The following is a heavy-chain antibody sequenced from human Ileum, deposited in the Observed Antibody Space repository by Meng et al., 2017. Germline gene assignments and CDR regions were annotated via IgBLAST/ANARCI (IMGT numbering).Heavy chain of an antibody. D-gene: IGHD4-23*01. CDR1: GGSISSSNW. Sequence: HGQVQEAGPGLVKPSGTLSLTCADSGGSISSSNWWSWGRQSPGKGLEWIGEIYHSGSTNYNPSLKSRVTISVDKSKNQFSLKLSSVTAADTAVYYCARYILRWGYYFDYWGQGTLVTVSS. CDR3: ARYILRWGYYFDY. V-gene: IGHV4-4*02. J-gene: IGHJ4*02. CDR2: IYHSGST.